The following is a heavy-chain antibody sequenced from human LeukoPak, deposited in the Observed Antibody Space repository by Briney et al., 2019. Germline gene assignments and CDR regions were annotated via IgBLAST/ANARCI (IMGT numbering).Heavy chain of an antibody. V-gene: IGHV1-2*02. J-gene: IGHJ5*02. D-gene: IGHD6-6*01. CDR2: INPNSGGT. CDR3: ARVRTYSSSSLKWFDP. Sequence: ASVKVSCKASGYTFTGYYMHWVRQAPGQGLEGMGWINPNSGGTNYAQKFQGRVTMTRDTSISTAYMELSRLRSDDTAVYYCARVRTYSSSSLKWFDPWGQGTLVTVSS. CDR1: GYTFTGYY.